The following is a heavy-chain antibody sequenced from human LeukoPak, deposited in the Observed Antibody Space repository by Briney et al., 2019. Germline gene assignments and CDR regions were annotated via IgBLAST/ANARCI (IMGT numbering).Heavy chain of an antibody. V-gene: IGHV4-34*01. Sequence: SETLFLTFAVHGGSFSGFYWNWIRQPPGKGLEWIGEINEGEYTNYNPSLESRVTISLDTSKNQFSLRLTSVTAADTAVYYCARVRGWAGLDAFNIWGQGTMVTVSS. D-gene: IGHD6-19*01. CDR1: GGSFSGFY. CDR2: INEGEYT. J-gene: IGHJ3*02. CDR3: ARVRGWAGLDAFNI.